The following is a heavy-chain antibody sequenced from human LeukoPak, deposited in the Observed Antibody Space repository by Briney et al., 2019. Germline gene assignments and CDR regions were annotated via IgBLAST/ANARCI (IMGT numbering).Heavy chain of an antibody. Sequence: GGSLRLSCAASGFTFSSHWMSWVRQAPGKGLVWVSRINSDGSDTYYADSVKGRFTISRDNAKNTLYLQMNSLRAEDTAVYYCARRMVTLDYWGQGSLVTVSS. D-gene: IGHD4-23*01. V-gene: IGHV3-74*01. CDR3: ARRMVTLDY. CDR2: INSDGSDT. J-gene: IGHJ4*02. CDR1: GFTFSSHW.